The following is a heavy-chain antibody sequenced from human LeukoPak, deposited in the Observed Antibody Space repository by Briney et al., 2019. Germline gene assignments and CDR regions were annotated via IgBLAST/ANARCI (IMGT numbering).Heavy chain of an antibody. CDR2: IYYSGST. V-gene: IGHV4-59*01. CDR3: ARAGVYCSGGSCYFDY. CDR1: GGSISSYY. D-gene: IGHD2-15*01. J-gene: IGHJ4*02. Sequence: KASETLSLTCTVSGGSISSYYWSWIRQPPGKGLEWIGYIYYSGSTNYNPSLKSRVTISVDTSKNQFSLKLSSVTAADTAVYYCARAGVYCSGGSCYFDYWGQGTLVTVSS.